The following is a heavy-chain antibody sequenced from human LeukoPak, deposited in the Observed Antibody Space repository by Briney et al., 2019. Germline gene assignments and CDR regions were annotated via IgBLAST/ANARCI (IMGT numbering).Heavy chain of an antibody. D-gene: IGHD3-10*01. CDR1: GYTFTDYY. V-gene: IGHV1-2*02. J-gene: IGHJ4*02. CDR2: INPKSGAT. CDR3: ARRGCYYDY. Sequence: ASVKVSCKASGYTFTDYYIHWVRQAPGQRFEWMGWINPKSGATHYVERFQGRVTMTTDTSISTVYMELTRLTSDDTATYYCARRGCYYDYWGQGTLVTVSS.